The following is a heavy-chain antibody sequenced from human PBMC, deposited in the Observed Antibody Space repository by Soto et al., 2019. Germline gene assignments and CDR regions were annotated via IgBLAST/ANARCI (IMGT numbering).Heavy chain of an antibody. Sequence: EVQLVESGGGLVQPGGSLRLSCAASGFTFSSYSMNWVRHAPGKGLEWDSYISSSSSTIYYADSVKGRFTISRDNAKNSLYLQMTGLSAEDTAVYYCAIQFSEWLLFASWGQGTLVTVSS. J-gene: IGHJ4*02. CDR3: AIQFSEWLLFAS. CDR1: GFTFSSYS. V-gene: IGHV3-48*01. CDR2: ISSSSSTI. D-gene: IGHD3-3*01.